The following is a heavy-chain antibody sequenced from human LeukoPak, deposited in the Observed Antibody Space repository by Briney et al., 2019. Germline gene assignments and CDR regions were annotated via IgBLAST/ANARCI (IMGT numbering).Heavy chain of an antibody. D-gene: IGHD3-10*01. Sequence: SETLSLTCTVSSGSISSRSFYWGWIRQPPGKGLEWIGTVFHSGSTYYNPSLESRITISVDTSKNQFSLKLRSVTAADTALYFCASLQRFGELSFSWFYSWGQGTLVTVFS. CDR1: SGSISSRSFY. CDR3: ASLQRFGELSFSWFYS. J-gene: IGHJ5*01. CDR2: VFHSGST. V-gene: IGHV4-39*01.